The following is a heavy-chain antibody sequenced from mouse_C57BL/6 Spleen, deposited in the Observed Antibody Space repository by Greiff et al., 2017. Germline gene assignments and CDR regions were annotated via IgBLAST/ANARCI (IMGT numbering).Heavy chain of an antibody. J-gene: IGHJ3*01. V-gene: IGHV1-18*01. CDR1: GYTFTDYN. Sequence: EVKLVESGPELVKPGASVKIPCKASGYTFTDYNMDWVKQSHGKSLEWIGDINPNNGGTIYNQKFKGKATLTVDKSSSTAYMELRSLTSEDTAVYYCASRWFAYWGQGTLVTVSA. CDR2: INPNNGGT. CDR3: ASRWFAY.